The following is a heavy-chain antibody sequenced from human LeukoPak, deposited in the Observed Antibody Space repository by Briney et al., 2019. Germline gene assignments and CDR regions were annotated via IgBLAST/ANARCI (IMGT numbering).Heavy chain of an antibody. Sequence: GRSLRLSCAASGFTFSSYPMHWVRQAPGKGLEWVAVISYDGSNKYYADSVKGRFTISRDNSKNTLYLRMNSLRAEDTAVYYCATTGDLHYYYYYMDVWGKGTTVTVSS. J-gene: IGHJ6*03. CDR1: GFTFSSYP. CDR2: ISYDGSNK. CDR3: ATTGDLHYYYYYMDV. V-gene: IGHV3-30*04. D-gene: IGHD7-27*01.